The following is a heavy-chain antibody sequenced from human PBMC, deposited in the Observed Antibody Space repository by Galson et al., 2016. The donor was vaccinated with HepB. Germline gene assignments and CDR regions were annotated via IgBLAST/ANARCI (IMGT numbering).Heavy chain of an antibody. CDR2: IGYSGTDR. V-gene: IGHV3-21*01. D-gene: IGHD6-19*01. CDR1: GFTFSSHN. J-gene: IGHJ4*02. CDR3: ARESSGALFDS. Sequence: SLRLSCAASGFTFSSHNMNWVRQAPGKGLEWVSSIGYSGTDRYYRDSVKGRFTISRDNAGDSVFLQMNSLRAEDTALYCCARESSGALFDSWGQGTLVTVSS.